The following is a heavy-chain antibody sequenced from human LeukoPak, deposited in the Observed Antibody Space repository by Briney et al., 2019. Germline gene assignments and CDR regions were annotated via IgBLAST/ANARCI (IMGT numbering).Heavy chain of an antibody. Sequence: GGSLRLSCAASGFTFTNYWMSWLRQAPGKGLEWVANIRPDGNEKYFVDSVKGRFTISRDNAQNSLYLQLNSLRAEDTAVYYCARDLSGPSFYWGQGTLVTVSS. CDR3: ARDLSGPSFY. CDR1: GFTFTNYW. CDR2: IRPDGNEK. V-gene: IGHV3-7*01. J-gene: IGHJ4*02. D-gene: IGHD2-15*01.